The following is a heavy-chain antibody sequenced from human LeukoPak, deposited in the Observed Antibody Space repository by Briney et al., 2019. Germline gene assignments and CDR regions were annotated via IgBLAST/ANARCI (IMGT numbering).Heavy chain of an antibody. J-gene: IGHJ4*02. Sequence: PGGSLRLSCAASGFTFSSYEMNWVRQAPGKGLEWVSYISSSGSTIYYADSVKGRFTISRDNAKNSLYLQMNSLRAGDTAVYYCARDRDIVVVVAATPGHYFDYWGQGTLVTVSS. CDR1: GFTFSSYE. CDR3: ARDRDIVVVVAATPGHYFDY. CDR2: ISSSGSTI. V-gene: IGHV3-48*03. D-gene: IGHD2-15*01.